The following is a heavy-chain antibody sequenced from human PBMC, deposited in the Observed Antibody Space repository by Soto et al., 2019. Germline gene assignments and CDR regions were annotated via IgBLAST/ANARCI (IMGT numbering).Heavy chain of an antibody. Sequence: TVSPTRPLSGSGFSSDYFCLWIRQPPGKGLEWIGSIYQSGSTYYNPSLKSRVSTSVDTSKNQFYPKLSSVTAADTAVYYCARGKTVYALWGQGTLVTVYS. D-gene: IGHD2-8*01. CDR3: ARGKTVYAL. V-gene: IGHV4-38-2*02. CDR2: IYQSGST. J-gene: IGHJ4*02. CDR1: GSGFSSDYF.